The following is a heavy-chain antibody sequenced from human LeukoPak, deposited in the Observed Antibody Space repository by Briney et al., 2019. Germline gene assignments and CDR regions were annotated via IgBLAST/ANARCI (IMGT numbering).Heavy chain of an antibody. CDR3: ARDRGGSYSAIDY. V-gene: IGHV3-48*04. J-gene: IGHJ4*02. CDR1: GFTFSSYR. Sequence: PGGSLRLSCAASGFTFSSYRMNWVGRAPGRGREGVSFISSSSSTIYYADSVKGRFTISRDNAKNSLYLQMNSLRAEDTAVYYCARDRGGSYSAIDYWGQGTLVTVSS. D-gene: IGHD1-26*01. CDR2: ISSSSSTI.